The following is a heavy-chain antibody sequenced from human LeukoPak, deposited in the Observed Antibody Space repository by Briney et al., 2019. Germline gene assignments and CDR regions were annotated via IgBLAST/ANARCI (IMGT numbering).Heavy chain of an antibody. CDR3: ARRFDS. CDR2: MNRDGSEK. CDR1: GFTFAPYW. J-gene: IGHJ4*02. Sequence: PGGSLRLSCAASGFTFAPYWMTWVRQAPGKGLEYVATMNRDGSEKYYVDSVKGRFTISRDNSKNSLYLQMNSLRAEDTAVYYCARRFDSWGQGTLVTVSS. V-gene: IGHV3-7*04.